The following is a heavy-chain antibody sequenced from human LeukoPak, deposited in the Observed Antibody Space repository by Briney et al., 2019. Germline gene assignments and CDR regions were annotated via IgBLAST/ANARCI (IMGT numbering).Heavy chain of an antibody. CDR3: ARVRWLQSYYFDH. J-gene: IGHJ4*02. Sequence: KPSETLSLTCAVYGGSFSDYYWSWIRQPPGKGLEWIGEINHSGSTNYNPSLKSRVTISVDTSKNQFSLKLSSVTAADTAVYYCARVRWLQSYYFDHWGQGTLVTVSS. CDR2: INHSGST. CDR1: GGSFSDYY. D-gene: IGHD5-24*01. V-gene: IGHV4-34*01.